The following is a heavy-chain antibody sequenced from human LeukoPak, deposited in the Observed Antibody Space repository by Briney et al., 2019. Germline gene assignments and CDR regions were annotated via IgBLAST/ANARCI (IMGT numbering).Heavy chain of an antibody. V-gene: IGHV3-48*03. CDR2: MSSRGSII. J-gene: IGHJ5*02. CDR3: ARGAAGGMYNWFDP. Sequence: GGSLRLSCAASGFSFSSYEMNWVRQAPGKGLEWVSYMSSRGSIIFYADSVKGRFTISRDYAKNSLYLQMDSLRVEDTAVYYCARGAAGGMYNWFDPWGQGTLVTVSS. CDR1: GFSFSSYE. D-gene: IGHD6-13*01.